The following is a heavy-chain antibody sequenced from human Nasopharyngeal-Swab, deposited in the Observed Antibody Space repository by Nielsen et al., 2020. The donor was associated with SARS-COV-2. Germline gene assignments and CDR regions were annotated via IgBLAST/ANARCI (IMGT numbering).Heavy chain of an antibody. CDR1: GGSFRGFF. Sequence: SETLSLTCAVSGGSFRGFFWGWVPPPPGGGVGGIGEINHSGSTNYNPSLKSRVTISVDTSKNQFSLKLSSVTAADTAVYYCARGGIMITFGGVIASFDYWGQGTLVTVSS. D-gene: IGHD3-16*02. J-gene: IGHJ4*02. CDR3: ARGGIMITFGGVIASFDY. V-gene: IGHV4-34*01. CDR2: INHSGST.